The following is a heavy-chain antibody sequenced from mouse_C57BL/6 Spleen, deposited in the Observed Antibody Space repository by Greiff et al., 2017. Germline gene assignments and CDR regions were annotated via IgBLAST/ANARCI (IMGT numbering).Heavy chain of an antibody. V-gene: IGHV1-80*01. Sequence: QVQLQQSGAELVKPGASVKISCKASGYAFSSYWLNWVKQRPGKGLEWIGQIYPGDGDTTYNGKFKGKARLTADKSSSTAYMQLSSLTSEDSAVYFCARFTTVVPFDYWGQGTTLTVSS. CDR3: ARFTTVVPFDY. J-gene: IGHJ2*01. CDR2: IYPGDGDT. CDR1: GYAFSSYW. D-gene: IGHD1-1*01.